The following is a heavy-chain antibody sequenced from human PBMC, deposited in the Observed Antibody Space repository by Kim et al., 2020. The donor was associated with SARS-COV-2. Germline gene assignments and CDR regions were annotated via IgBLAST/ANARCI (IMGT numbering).Heavy chain of an antibody. D-gene: IGHD3-10*01. Sequence: GGSLRLSCAASGFTFKNSVMSWVRQTPGKGPEWVAGISNSGATTYYGDSVKGRFTVSRDNFRDTLYLQMNRLRVEDTAVYFCAKEVDGDPQYYYGMDVGGEGPTVTV. CDR3: AKEVDGDPQYYYGMDV. CDR2: ISNSGATT. CDR1: GFTFKNSV. J-gene: IGHJ6*02. V-gene: IGHV3-23*01.